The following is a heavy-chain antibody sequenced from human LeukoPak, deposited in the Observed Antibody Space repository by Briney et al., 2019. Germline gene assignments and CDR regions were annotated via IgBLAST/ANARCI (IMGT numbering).Heavy chain of an antibody. CDR3: ARGLRGHSGSYYWFDP. J-gene: IGHJ5*02. CDR2: ISAYNGNT. Sequence: ASVKVSCKASGYTFTSYGISWVRQAPGQGLERMGWISAYNGNTNYAQKLQGRVTMTTDTSTSTAYMELRSLRSDDTAVYYCARGLRGHSGSYYWFDPWGQGTLVTVSS. CDR1: GYTFTSYG. D-gene: IGHD1-26*01. V-gene: IGHV1-18*01.